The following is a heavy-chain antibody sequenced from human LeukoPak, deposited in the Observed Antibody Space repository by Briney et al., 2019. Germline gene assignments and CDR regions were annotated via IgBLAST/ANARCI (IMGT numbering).Heavy chain of an antibody. V-gene: IGHV1-2*02. Sequence: GASVKVSCKASGYTFTGYYMHWVRQAPGQGLEWMGWINPNSGGTNYAQKFQGRVTMTRDTSISTAYMELSRLRSDDTAVYYCASDRERSWRIQLWSYYYGMDVWGQGTTVTVSS. D-gene: IGHD5-18*01. CDR3: ASDRERSWRIQLWSYYYGMDV. J-gene: IGHJ6*02. CDR2: INPNSGGT. CDR1: GYTFTGYY.